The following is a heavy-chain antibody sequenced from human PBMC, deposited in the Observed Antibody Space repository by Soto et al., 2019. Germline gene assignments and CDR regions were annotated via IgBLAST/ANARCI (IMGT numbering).Heavy chain of an antibody. J-gene: IGHJ6*02. CDR2: NYYSGIT. Sequence: SETLSLTCTVSGGSMSSGIYYWSWIRQHPGKGLEWIGYNYYSGITYYNPSLKSRVTISLDTSKNQFSLKLSSVTAADTAVYYCARGSSIAGLYYGMDVWGQGTTVTVSS. V-gene: IGHV4-31*03. D-gene: IGHD6-6*01. CDR1: GGSMSSGIYY. CDR3: ARGSSIAGLYYGMDV.